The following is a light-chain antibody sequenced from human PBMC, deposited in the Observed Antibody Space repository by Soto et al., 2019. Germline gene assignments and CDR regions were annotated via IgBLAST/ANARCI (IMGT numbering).Light chain of an antibody. J-gene: IGLJ1*01. V-gene: IGLV2-14*03. Sequence: QSALTQPASVSGSPGQSITISCTVTSSDVGGYNYVSWYQHNPGKAPKLMIFDVSNRPSGVSNRFSGSKSGNTASLTISGLQPEDEADYYCSSYTTSNTRQIVFGTGTKVTVL. CDR3: SSYTTSNTRQIV. CDR2: DVS. CDR1: SSDVGGYNY.